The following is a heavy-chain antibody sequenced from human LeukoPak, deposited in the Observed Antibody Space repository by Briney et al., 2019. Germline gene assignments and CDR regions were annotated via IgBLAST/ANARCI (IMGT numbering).Heavy chain of an antibody. Sequence: SETLSPTCTVSGGSISSGDYYWSWIRQPPGKGLEWIGYIYYSGSTYYNPSLKSRVTISVDTSKNQFSLKLSSVTAADTAVYYCAREYQLLASDAFDIWGQGTMVTVSS. D-gene: IGHD2-2*01. CDR1: GGSISSGDYY. CDR2: IYYSGST. CDR3: AREYQLLASDAFDI. J-gene: IGHJ3*02. V-gene: IGHV4-30-4*08.